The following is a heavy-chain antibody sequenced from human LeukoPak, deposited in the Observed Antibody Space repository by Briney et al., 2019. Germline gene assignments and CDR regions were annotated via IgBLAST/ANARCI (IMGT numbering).Heavy chain of an antibody. CDR1: GGSISSSSYY. D-gene: IGHD1-14*01. V-gene: IGHV4-39*07. CDR3: ARVGTDARQDAFDI. CDR2: IYYSGST. J-gene: IGHJ3*02. Sequence: SETLSLTCTVSGGSISSSSYYWGWIRQPPGKGLEWIGSIYYSGSTYYNPSLKSRVTISVDTSKNQFSLKLSSVTAADTAVYYCARVGTDARQDAFDIWGQGTMVTVSS.